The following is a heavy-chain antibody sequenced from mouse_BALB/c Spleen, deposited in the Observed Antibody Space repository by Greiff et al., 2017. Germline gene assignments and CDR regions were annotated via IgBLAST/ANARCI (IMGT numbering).Heavy chain of an antibody. CDR3: ARTYYYGFDY. J-gene: IGHJ2*01. CDR2: ISSGSSTI. D-gene: IGHD1-1*01. V-gene: IGHV5-17*02. Sequence: EVKLMESGGGLVQPGGSRKLSCAASGFTFSSFGMHWVRQAPEKGLEWVAYISSGSSTIYYADTVKGRFTISRDNPKNTLFLQMTSLRSEDTAMYYCARTYYYGFDYWGQGTTLTVSS. CDR1: GFTFSSFG.